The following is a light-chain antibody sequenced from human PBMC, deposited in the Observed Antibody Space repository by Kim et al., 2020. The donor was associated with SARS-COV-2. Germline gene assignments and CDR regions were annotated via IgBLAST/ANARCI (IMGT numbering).Light chain of an antibody. J-gene: IGLJ2*01. CDR2: QDT. Sequence: SVSPGQTARITCSGDQLGDKYVCWYQQKPGQSPVLVIYQDTKRPSGIPERVSGSNSGNTATLTISGTQAMDEADYYCQTWDSSTVVFGGGTQLTVL. V-gene: IGLV3-1*01. CDR1: QLGDKY. CDR3: QTWDSSTVV.